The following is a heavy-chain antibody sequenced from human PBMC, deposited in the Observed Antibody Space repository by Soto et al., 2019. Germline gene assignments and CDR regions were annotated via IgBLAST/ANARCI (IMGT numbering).Heavy chain of an antibody. CDR3: ARVERGTATTVVDAFDI. D-gene: IGHD1-1*01. J-gene: IGHJ3*02. CDR2: MSHSGGT. CDR1: GGSVNSGNYY. Sequence: QVQLQQWGAGLLKPSETLSLTCAVFGGSVNSGNYYWSWIRQPPGKGLEWIGEMSHSGGTHFNPYLKSRVTISVATSKNQFSLKMSSVTAADTALYYCARVERGTATTVVDAFDIWGPGTMVTVSS. V-gene: IGHV4-34*01.